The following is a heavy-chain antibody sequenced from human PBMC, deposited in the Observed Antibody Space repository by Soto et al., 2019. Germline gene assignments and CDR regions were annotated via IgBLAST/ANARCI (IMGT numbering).Heavy chain of an antibody. CDR3: AREDYYDSSGYYGYFDY. D-gene: IGHD3-22*01. CDR1: GGTFSSYA. V-gene: IGHV1-69*06. J-gene: IGHJ4*02. Sequence: SVKVSCKASGGTFSSYAISWVRQAPGQGLEWMGGIIPIFGTANYAQKFQGRVTITADKSTSTAYMELSSLRSEDTAVYYCAREDYYDSSGYYGYFDYWGQGTLVTVSS. CDR2: IIPIFGTA.